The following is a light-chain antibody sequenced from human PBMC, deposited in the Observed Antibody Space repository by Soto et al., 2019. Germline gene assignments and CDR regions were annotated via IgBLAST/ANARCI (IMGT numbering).Light chain of an antibody. CDR1: RDIGSG. V-gene: IGKV1-6*01. Sequence: QMTQSPSSLSASLGDRITISCQASRDIGSGVSWYQQKPGKAPTLLIYAASNLQSGVPSRFRGSRSGTECTLTVSSLQPEDVATYYCLQDHDDSWTLVQGTKVDIK. J-gene: IGKJ1*01. CDR3: LQDHDDSWT. CDR2: AAS.